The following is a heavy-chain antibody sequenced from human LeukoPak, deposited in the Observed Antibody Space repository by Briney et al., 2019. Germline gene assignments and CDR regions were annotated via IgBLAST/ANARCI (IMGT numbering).Heavy chain of an antibody. CDR3: AAESERWLVRS. CDR1: GGSFSGYY. CDR2: INHSGST. V-gene: IGHV4-34*01. Sequence: SETLSLTCAVYGGSFSGYYWSWIRQPPGKGLEWIGEINHSGSTNYNPSLKSRVTISLDTSKNQFSLKLNSVTAADTAVYYCAAESERWLVRSWGQGTLVTVSS. D-gene: IGHD6-19*01. J-gene: IGHJ4*02.